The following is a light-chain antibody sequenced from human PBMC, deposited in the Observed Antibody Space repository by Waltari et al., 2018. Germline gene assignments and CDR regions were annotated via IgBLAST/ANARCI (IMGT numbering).Light chain of an antibody. CDR3: QTGGHGTWV. V-gene: IGLV4-69*01. CDR1: SGHSSNI. Sequence: QLVLTQSPSASASLGASVKLTCTLSSGHSSNIIAWHQQQPEKGPRYLMKVNSDGSHSKGDEVPDRFSGSSSGAERYLPISSLQSEDGADYYCQTGGHGTWVFGGGTKLTVL. CDR2: VNSDGSH. J-gene: IGLJ3*02.